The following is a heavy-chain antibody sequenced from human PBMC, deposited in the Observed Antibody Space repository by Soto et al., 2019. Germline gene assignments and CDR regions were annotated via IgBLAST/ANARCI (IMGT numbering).Heavy chain of an antibody. Sequence: QVQLQQWGAGLLKPSETLSLTCAVYGGSFSGYYWSWIRQPPGKGLEWIGEINHSGSTNYNPSLKSRVTISVDTSKNQFSLKLSSVTAADTAVYYCARVKRRYCSSTSCYAGIENWFDPWGQGTLVTVSS. CDR1: GGSFSGYY. D-gene: IGHD2-2*01. J-gene: IGHJ5*02. V-gene: IGHV4-34*01. CDR3: ARVKRRYCSSTSCYAGIENWFDP. CDR2: INHSGST.